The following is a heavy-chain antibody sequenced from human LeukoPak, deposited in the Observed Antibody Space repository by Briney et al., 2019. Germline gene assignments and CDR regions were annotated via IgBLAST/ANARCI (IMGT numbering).Heavy chain of an antibody. D-gene: IGHD1-14*01. V-gene: IGHV3-73*01. Sequence: QPGGSLRLSCAASGFTFSGSAMHWVRQASGKGLEWVGRIRSKANSYATAYAASVKGRFTISRDDSKNTAYLQMNSLKTEDTAVYYCTRQPDVPSTEDVTNLDYWGQGTLVTISS. J-gene: IGHJ4*02. CDR3: TRQPDVPSTEDVTNLDY. CDR1: GFTFSGSA. CDR2: IRSKANSYAT.